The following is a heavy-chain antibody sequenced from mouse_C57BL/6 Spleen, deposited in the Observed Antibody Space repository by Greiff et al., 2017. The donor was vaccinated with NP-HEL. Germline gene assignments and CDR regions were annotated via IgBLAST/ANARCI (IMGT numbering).Heavy chain of an antibody. CDR2: IYPSDSET. Sequence: VQLQQPGAELVRPGSSVKLSCKASGYTFTSYWMDWVKQRPGQGLEWIGNIYPSDSETHYNQKFKDKATLTVDKSSSTAYMQLSSLTSEDSAVYYCARGLGGMDYWGQGTSVTVSS. CDR3: ARGLGGMDY. CDR1: GYTFTSYW. V-gene: IGHV1-61*01. D-gene: IGHD3-3*01. J-gene: IGHJ4*01.